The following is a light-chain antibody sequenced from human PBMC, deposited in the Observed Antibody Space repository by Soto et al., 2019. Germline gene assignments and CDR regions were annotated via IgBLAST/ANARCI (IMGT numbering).Light chain of an antibody. CDR3: VSFTSSTTYV. J-gene: IGLJ1*01. CDR1: SSSLGAGHA. Sequence: QSVLTQPPSVSGAPGQRVTISCTGSSSSLGAGHAVHWYQQLPGKAPKLLIFDNNHRPSGVPERFAGSKSGASASLAITGLQPEDEGDFYCVSFTSSTTYVFGSGTQLTVL. CDR2: DNN. V-gene: IGLV1-40*01.